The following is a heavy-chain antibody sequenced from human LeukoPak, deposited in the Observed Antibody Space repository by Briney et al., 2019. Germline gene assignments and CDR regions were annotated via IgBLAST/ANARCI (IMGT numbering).Heavy chain of an antibody. CDR1: GFSFSSYT. Sequence: GGSLRLSCAASGFSFSSYTMNWVRQAPGKGLEWVSSISSSSSYIYYAHSVKGRFTISRDNAKNSLLLQMNSLRAEDTAVYYCTRDRWSSSSASFDYWGLGTLVIVSS. CDR2: ISSSSSYI. D-gene: IGHD6-6*01. CDR3: TRDRWSSSSASFDY. V-gene: IGHV3-21*06. J-gene: IGHJ4*02.